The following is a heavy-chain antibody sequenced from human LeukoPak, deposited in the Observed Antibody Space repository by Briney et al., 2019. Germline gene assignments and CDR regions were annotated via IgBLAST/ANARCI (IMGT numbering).Heavy chain of an antibody. Sequence: GASVKVSCKASGYTFTSYDINWLRQATGQGLEWMGWMNPNSGNTGYAQKFQGRVTMTRNTSISTAYMELSSLRSEDTAVYYCARGLFGDSSGYYRFDYWGQGTLVTVSS. V-gene: IGHV1-8*01. CDR3: ARGLFGDSSGYYRFDY. CDR2: MNPNSGNT. D-gene: IGHD3-22*01. J-gene: IGHJ4*02. CDR1: GYTFTSYD.